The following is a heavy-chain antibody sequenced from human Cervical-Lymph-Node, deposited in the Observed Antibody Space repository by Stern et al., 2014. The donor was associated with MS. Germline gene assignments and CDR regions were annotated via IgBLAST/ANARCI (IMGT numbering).Heavy chain of an antibody. CDR2: LFPGFGTP. CDR3: ALSSETSDRWYSLGYDL. J-gene: IGHJ5*02. D-gene: IGHD6-13*01. Sequence: QVQLGQSGAEVTKPGSSVKVSCKASGGTFSKFPSSWVRQSPGQGLAWMGGLFPGFGTPTVAKEFRGRVTITEDVSTSTVYMELSSLRSDDTAVYYCALSSETSDRWYSLGYDLWGQGTLVTVSS. V-gene: IGHV1-69*01. CDR1: GGTFSKFP.